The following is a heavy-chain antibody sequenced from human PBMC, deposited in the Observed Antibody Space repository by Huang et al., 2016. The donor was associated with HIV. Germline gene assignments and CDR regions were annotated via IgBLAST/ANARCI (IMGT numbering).Heavy chain of an antibody. CDR2: MEPNTFDT. J-gene: IGHJ3*02. CDR1: GYTLTTYE. CDR3: ARVSAGHYEALDI. Sequence: QLVQSGAEVKKPGASVKVSCKASGYTLTTYEILWVRQAPGQGLEWMGWMEPNTFDTASAQKFQGRVTFTRDTSAFTAFMELSSLRSEDTAIYYCARVSAGHYEALDIWGQGTMVTVS. V-gene: IGHV1-8*02. D-gene: IGHD2-8*01.